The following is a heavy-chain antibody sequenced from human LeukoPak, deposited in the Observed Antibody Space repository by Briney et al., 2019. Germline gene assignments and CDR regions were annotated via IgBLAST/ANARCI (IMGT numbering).Heavy chain of an antibody. J-gene: IGHJ4*02. D-gene: IGHD6-19*01. CDR2: INPGAGGT. CDR3: ARGTRPSIPVGGFDY. V-gene: IGHV1-46*01. CDR1: GYAFTSYY. Sequence: GASVKVSCKASGYAFTSYYMHWVRQAPGQGLEWMGIINPGAGGTSYAQRFQGRLTVTRDTSTSTVYMDLSSLRSEDTAVYYCARGTRPSIPVGGFDYWGLGTLVTVSS.